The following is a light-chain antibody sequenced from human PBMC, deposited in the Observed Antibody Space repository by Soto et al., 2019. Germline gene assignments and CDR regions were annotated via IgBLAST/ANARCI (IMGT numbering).Light chain of an antibody. J-gene: IGKJ3*01. CDR1: QSVSNN. V-gene: IGKV3-15*01. CDR3: QQYKNWPPET. CDR2: GAS. Sequence: IVMTQSPATLSVSPGERATLSCRASQSVSNNLAWYQQKPGQAPRILIYGASTRATGVPARFSGSGSGAAFTLTISSLQSEDSAVYYCQQYKNWPPETFGPGTKVDVK.